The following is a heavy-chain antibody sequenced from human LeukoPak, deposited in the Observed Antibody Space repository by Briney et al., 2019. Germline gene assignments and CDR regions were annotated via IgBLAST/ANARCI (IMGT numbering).Heavy chain of an antibody. J-gene: IGHJ6*03. D-gene: IGHD2/OR15-2a*01. CDR3: ARDLGDATFDYYYYMDV. CDR1: GGSISSYY. V-gene: IGHV4-59*01. CDR2: IYYSGST. Sequence: SETLSLTXTVSGGSISSYYWSWIRQPPGKGLEWIGYIYYSGSTNYNPSLKSRVTISVDTSKNQFSLKLSSVTAAGTAVYYCARDLGDATFDYYYYMDVWGKGTTVTVSS.